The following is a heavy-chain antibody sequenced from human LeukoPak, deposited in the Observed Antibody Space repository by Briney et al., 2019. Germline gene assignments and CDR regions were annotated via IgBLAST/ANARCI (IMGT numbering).Heavy chain of an antibody. D-gene: IGHD2-15*01. CDR2: ISGSGGST. CDR3: AKPLNSAYCSGGSCYDDY. CDR1: GFTFSSYA. Sequence: PGGSLRLPCAASGFTFSSYAMSSVCQAPGKGLEWVSAISGSGGSTYYADSVKGRFTISRDNSKNTLYLQMNSLRAEDTAVYYCAKPLNSAYCSGGSCYDDYWSQGTLVTVSS. V-gene: IGHV3-23*01. J-gene: IGHJ4*02.